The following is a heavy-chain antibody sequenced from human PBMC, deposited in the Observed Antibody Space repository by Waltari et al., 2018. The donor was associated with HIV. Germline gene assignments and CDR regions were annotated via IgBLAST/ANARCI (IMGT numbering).Heavy chain of an antibody. V-gene: IGHV3-9*01. CDR2: ISWNSGSI. J-gene: IGHJ6*02. CDR3: AKDMLAAAGTYYYYYGMDV. CDR1: GFTFDDYA. D-gene: IGHD6-13*01. Sequence: EVQLVESGGGLVQPGRSLRLSCAASGFTFDDYAMHWVSGISWNSGSIGYADSVKGRFTISRDNAKNSLYLQMNSLRAEDTALYYCAKDMLAAAGTYYYYYGMDVWGQGTTVTVSS.